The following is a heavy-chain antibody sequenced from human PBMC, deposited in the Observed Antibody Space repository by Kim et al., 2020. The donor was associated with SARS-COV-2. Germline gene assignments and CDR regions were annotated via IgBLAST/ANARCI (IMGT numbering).Heavy chain of an antibody. V-gene: IGHV1-18*01. D-gene: IGHD6-13*01. J-gene: IGHJ4*02. Sequence: NYAQKLQGRVTMTTDTSTSTAYMELRSLRSDDTAVYYCAREFSRSSWYSYWGQGTLVTVSS. CDR3: AREFSRSSWYSY.